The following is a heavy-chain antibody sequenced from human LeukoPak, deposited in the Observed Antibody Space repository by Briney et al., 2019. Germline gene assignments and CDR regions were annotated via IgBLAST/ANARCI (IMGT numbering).Heavy chain of an antibody. J-gene: IGHJ2*01. CDR3: ATEFGDSSGYYYWYWYFDL. V-gene: IGHV3-74*01. CDR1: GFTFSSYW. D-gene: IGHD3-22*01. Sequence: GGSLRLSCAASGFTFSSYWMHWVRQAPGKGLVWVSRINSDGSSTSYADSVKGRFTISRDNAKNTLYLQMNSLRAEDTAVYYCATEFGDSSGYYYWYWYFDLWGRGTLVTVSS. CDR2: INSDGSST.